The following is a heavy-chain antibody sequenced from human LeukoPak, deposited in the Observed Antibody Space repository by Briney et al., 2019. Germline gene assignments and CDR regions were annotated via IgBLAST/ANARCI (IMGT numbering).Heavy chain of an antibody. CDR3: ARGKYYYDS. Sequence: PSETLSLTCAVYGGSFSGYYWSWIRQPPGKGLEWIGEINHSGSTNYNPSLKSRVTISVGTSKNQFSLKLSSVTAADTAVYYCARGKYYYDSWRPGTLVTVCS. D-gene: IGHD6-6*01. V-gene: IGHV4-34*01. CDR2: INHSGST. J-gene: IGHJ4*02. CDR1: GGSFSGYY.